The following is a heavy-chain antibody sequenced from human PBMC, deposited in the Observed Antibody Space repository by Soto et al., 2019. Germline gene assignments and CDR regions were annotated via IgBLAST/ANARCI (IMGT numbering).Heavy chain of an antibody. V-gene: IGHV3-7*03. CDR1: GFTFTIYW. D-gene: IGHD3-9*01. J-gene: IGHJ3*02. Sequence: PGGSLRLSCAASGFTFTIYWMSWVRQAPGKGLEWVANIKQDGSEKYYVDSVKGRFTISRDNAKNSLYLQMNSLRAEDTAVYYCEKFDWLLFDAFDIWGQGTMVTVSS. CDR2: IKQDGSEK. CDR3: EKFDWLLFDAFDI.